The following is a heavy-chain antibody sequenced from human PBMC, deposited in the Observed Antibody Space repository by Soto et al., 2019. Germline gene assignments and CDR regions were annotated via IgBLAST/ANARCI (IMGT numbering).Heavy chain of an antibody. CDR2: INHSGST. D-gene: IGHD2-2*01. J-gene: IGHJ5*02. Sequence: PSETLSLTWAVYGGSFSGYYWSWIRQPPGKGLEWIGEINHSGSTNYNPSLKSRVTISVDTSKNQFSLKLSSVTAADTAVYYCARGRIVVVPAAIKNWLDPWGQGTLVTVSS. CDR3: ARGRIVVVPAAIKNWLDP. CDR1: GGSFSGYY. V-gene: IGHV4-34*01.